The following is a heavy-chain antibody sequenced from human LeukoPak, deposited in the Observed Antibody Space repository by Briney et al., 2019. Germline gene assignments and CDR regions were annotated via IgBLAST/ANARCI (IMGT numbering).Heavy chain of an antibody. Sequence: GASVKVSCKASGGTFSSYAISWVRQAPGQGLEWMGRIIPIFGTANYAQKFQGRVTITTDDSTSTAYMELTSLRSEDTAVYYCARDQGYGAYGLDYWGQGTLVTVSS. CDR3: ARDQGYGAYGLDY. D-gene: IGHD4/OR15-4a*01. V-gene: IGHV1-69*05. J-gene: IGHJ4*02. CDR1: GGTFSSYA. CDR2: IIPIFGTA.